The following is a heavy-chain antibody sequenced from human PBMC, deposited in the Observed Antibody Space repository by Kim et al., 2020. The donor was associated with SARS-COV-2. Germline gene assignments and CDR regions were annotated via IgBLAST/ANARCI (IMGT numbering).Heavy chain of an antibody. Sequence: SETLSLTCTVSGGSISSSSYYWGWIRQPPGKGLERIGSIYYSGSTYYKPSLKSRVTISVDRSKNQFSLKLSSVTAADTAVYYCTRRPHTGYRSSWYYFDYWGQGTLVTVSS. CDR1: GGSISSSSYY. CDR2: IYYSGST. J-gene: IGHJ4*02. V-gene: IGHV4-39*01. CDR3: TRRPHTGYRSSWYYFDY. D-gene: IGHD6-13*01.